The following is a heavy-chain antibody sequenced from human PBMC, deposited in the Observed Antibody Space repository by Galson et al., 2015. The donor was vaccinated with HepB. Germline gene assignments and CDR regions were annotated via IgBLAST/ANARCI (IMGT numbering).Heavy chain of an antibody. D-gene: IGHD1-26*01. CDR1: GFTIDTYW. Sequence: SLRLSCAASGFTIDTYWMHWVRQVPGKGLEWVSAISGSGGSTYYADSVKGRFTISRDNSKNTLYLQMNSLRAEDTAVYYCAKIRVPIVGATTRVDYWGQGTLVTVSS. J-gene: IGHJ4*02. V-gene: IGHV3-23*01. CDR3: AKIRVPIVGATTRVDY. CDR2: ISGSGGST.